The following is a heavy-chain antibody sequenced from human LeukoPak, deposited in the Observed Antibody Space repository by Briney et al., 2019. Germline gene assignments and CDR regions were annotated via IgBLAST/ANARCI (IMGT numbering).Heavy chain of an antibody. CDR1: GFTFSNNW. CDR3: ARGLWFGGD. J-gene: IGHJ4*02. CDR2: IKQDGSEK. Sequence: GGSLRLSYAASGFTFSNNWMSWVRQAPGKGLEWVANIKQDGSEKDYVDSVKGRFTISRDNAKDSLYLQMNSLRADDTAVYYCARGLWFGGDWGQGTLITVPS. D-gene: IGHD3-10*01. V-gene: IGHV3-7*01.